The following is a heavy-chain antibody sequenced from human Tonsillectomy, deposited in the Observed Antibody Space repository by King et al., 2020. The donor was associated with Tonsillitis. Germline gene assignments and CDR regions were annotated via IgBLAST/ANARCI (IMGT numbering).Heavy chain of an antibody. D-gene: IGHD3-9*01. CDR2: MNTNSGNT. V-gene: IGHV1-8*01. Sequence: QLVQSRAAVKKPGASVKVSCKASGYTFTSYDVNWVRQAPGQGPEWMGWMNTNSGNTGYAQKFQGRVTMTRNTSMSTAYMELSSLRSEDTAIYYCARGGSPILTGYYLGYRGQGTLVSVSS. CDR1: GYTFTSYD. J-gene: IGHJ4*02. CDR3: ARGGSPILTGYYLGY.